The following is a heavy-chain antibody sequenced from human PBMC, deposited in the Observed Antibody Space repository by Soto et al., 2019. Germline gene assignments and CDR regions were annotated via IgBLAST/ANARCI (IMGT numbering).Heavy chain of an antibody. CDR1: GFTFSSYG. CDR3: ARDIAVDAFDI. D-gene: IGHD6-19*01. Sequence: QVQLVESGGGVVQPGRSLRLSCAASGFTFSSYGMHWVRQAPGKGLEWVAVIWYDGSNKYYADSVKGRFTISRDNSKNTLYLQMNSLRAEDTGVYYCARDIAVDAFDIWGQGTMVTVSS. J-gene: IGHJ3*02. V-gene: IGHV3-33*01. CDR2: IWYDGSNK.